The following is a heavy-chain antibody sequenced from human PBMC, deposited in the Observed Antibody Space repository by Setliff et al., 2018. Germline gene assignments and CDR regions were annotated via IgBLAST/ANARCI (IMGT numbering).Heavy chain of an antibody. CDR1: GDTFSRYA. Sequence: GASVKVSCKASGDTFSRYAFNWVRQAPGQGLEWMGAIIPVFGKPYYAQTMQGRLTITADESSRTTSMELRSLISEDTAIYFCSRGRSGLLVGASSPFDQWGQGTLVTV. CDR3: SRGRSGLLVGASSPFDQ. CDR2: IIPVFGKP. J-gene: IGHJ4*02. D-gene: IGHD1-26*01. V-gene: IGHV1-69*13.